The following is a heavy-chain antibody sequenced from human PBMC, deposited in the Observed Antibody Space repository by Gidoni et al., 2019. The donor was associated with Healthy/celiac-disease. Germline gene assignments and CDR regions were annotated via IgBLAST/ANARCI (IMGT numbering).Heavy chain of an antibody. CDR2: ISGSGGST. V-gene: IGHV3-23*01. Sequence: EVQLLESGGGLVQPGGSLRLSCAASGFTFSSYAMSWGRQAPGKGLEWFSAISGSGGSTYYADAVKGRFTISRDNSKNTLYLQMNSLRAEDTAVYYCAKDIVTMIVVVIMPNAFDIWGQGTMVTVSS. CDR3: AKDIVTMIVVVIMPNAFDI. D-gene: IGHD3-22*01. J-gene: IGHJ3*02. CDR1: GFTFSSYA.